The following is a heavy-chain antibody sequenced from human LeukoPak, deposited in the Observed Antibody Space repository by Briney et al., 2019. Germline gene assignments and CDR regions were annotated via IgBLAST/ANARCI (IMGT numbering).Heavy chain of an antibody. D-gene: IGHD6-13*01. J-gene: IGHJ6*02. Sequence: GGSLRLSCAASGFTFSSYWISWVRQAPGEGLEWVANIKQDGSEKYYVDSVKGRFTISRDNAKNSLYLQMNSLRAEDTAVYYCARQYSSSWYVSYYYGMDVWGQGTTVTVSS. CDR1: GFTFSSYW. CDR3: ARQYSSSWYVSYYYGMDV. V-gene: IGHV3-7*01. CDR2: IKQDGSEK.